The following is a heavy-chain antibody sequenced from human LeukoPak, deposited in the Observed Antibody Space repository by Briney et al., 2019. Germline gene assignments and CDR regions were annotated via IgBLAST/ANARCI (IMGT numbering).Heavy chain of an antibody. CDR2: IIPIFGTA. CDR1: GGTFSSYA. CDR3: ARDYLRIPAAMKGWFDP. V-gene: IGHV1-69*13. Sequence: VASVKVSCKASGGTFSSYAISLVRQAPGQGLEWMGGIIPIFGTANYAQKFQGRVTITADESTSTAYMELSSLRSEDTAVYYCARDYLRIPAAMKGWFDPWGQGTLVTVSS. D-gene: IGHD2-2*01. J-gene: IGHJ5*02.